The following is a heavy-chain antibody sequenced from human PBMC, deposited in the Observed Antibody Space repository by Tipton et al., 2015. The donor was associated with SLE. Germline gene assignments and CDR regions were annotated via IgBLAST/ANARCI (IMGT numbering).Heavy chain of an antibody. CDR1: GGSISSYY. CDR2: IYYSGST. Sequence: TLSLTCTVSGGSISSYYWSWIRQPPGKGLEWIGYIYYSGSTNYNPSLKSRVTISVDTSKNQFSLKLSSVTAADTAVYYCARDRAAPGGVLNIWGKGT. J-gene: IGHJ3*02. V-gene: IGHV4-59*01. D-gene: IGHD3-16*01. CDR3: ARDRAAPGGVLNI.